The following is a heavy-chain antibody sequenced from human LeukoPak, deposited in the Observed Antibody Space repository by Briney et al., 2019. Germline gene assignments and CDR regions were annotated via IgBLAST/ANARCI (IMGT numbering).Heavy chain of an antibody. Sequence: GGSLRLSCAASGFTFSSYGMHWVRQAPGKGLERVAVISYDRSNKYYADSVKGRFTISRDNSKNTLYLQMNSLRAEDTAVYYCAKDRENIGFGELSGEFDYWGQGTLVTVSS. V-gene: IGHV3-30*18. CDR2: ISYDRSNK. CDR1: GFTFSSYG. D-gene: IGHD3-10*01. J-gene: IGHJ4*02. CDR3: AKDRENIGFGELSGEFDY.